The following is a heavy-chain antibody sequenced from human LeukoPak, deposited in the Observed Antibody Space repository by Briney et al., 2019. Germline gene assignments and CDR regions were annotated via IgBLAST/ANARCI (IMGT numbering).Heavy chain of an antibody. CDR1: GYTFTSYG. D-gene: IGHD6-19*01. V-gene: IGHV1-18*01. CDR2: ISAYNGNT. J-gene: IGHJ5*02. Sequence: GASVKVSCKASGYTFTSYGISWVRQAPGQGVEWMGWISAYNGNTNYAQKLQGRVTMTTDTSTSTAYMELRSLRSDYTAVYYCAKSPPVAGSWFDPWGQGTLVTVSS. CDR3: AKSPPVAGSWFDP.